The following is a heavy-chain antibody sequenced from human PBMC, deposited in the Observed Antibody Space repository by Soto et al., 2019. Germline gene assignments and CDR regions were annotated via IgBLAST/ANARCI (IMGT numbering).Heavy chain of an antibody. CDR2: INHSGST. V-gene: IGHV4-34*01. Sequence: SETLSLTCAVYGGSFSGYYWSWIRQPPGKGLEWIGEINHSGSTNYNPSLKSRVTISVDTSKNQFSLKLSSVTAADTAVYYCARKLAYCGGDCQGYFDYWGQGTLVTVSS. J-gene: IGHJ4*02. CDR3: ARKLAYCGGDCQGYFDY. CDR1: GGSFSGYY. D-gene: IGHD2-21*02.